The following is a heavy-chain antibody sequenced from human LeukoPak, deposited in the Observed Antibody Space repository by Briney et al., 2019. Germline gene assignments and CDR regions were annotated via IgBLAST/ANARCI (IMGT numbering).Heavy chain of an antibody. CDR3: AKVGTSGSSGWYEDY. CDR2: IVGSGDST. D-gene: IGHD6-19*01. V-gene: IGHV3-23*01. CDR1: GFTFSSYP. Sequence: PGGSLRLSCAASGFTFSSYPMSWVRQAPGKGLEWVSGIVGSGDSTYYADSVKGRFTISRDNSKNTLYLQMNSLTAEETAGYNCAKVGTSGSSGWYEDYWGQGTLVTVSS. J-gene: IGHJ4*02.